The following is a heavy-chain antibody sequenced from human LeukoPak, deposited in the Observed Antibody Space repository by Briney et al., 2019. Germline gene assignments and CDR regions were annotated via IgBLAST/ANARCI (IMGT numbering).Heavy chain of an antibody. CDR3: ARLNADYVDYYYGMDV. D-gene: IGHD4-17*01. CDR1: GVSISSSNW. CDR2: IYHSGST. V-gene: IGHV4-4*02. Sequence: SETLSLTCAVSGVSISSSNWWSWVRQPPGKGLEWIGEIYHSGSTNYNPSLKSRVTISVDKSKNQFSLKLNSVTAADTAVYYCARLNADYVDYYYGMDVWGQGTTVTVSS. J-gene: IGHJ6*02.